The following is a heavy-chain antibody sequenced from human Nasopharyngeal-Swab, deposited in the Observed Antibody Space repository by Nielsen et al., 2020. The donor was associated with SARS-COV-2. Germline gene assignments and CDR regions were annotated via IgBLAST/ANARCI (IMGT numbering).Heavy chain of an antibody. D-gene: IGHD3-3*01. CDR3: ARDRAMREITIFGQMGGDYYYGMDV. CDR1: GFTFSSYS. J-gene: IGHJ6*02. CDR2: ISSSSSYI. Sequence: GESLKISCAASGFTFSSYSMNWVRQAPGKGLEWVSSISSSSSYIYYADSVKGRSTISRDNAKNSLYLQMNSLRAEDTAVYYCARDRAMREITIFGQMGGDYYYGMDVWGQGTTVTVSS. V-gene: IGHV3-21*01.